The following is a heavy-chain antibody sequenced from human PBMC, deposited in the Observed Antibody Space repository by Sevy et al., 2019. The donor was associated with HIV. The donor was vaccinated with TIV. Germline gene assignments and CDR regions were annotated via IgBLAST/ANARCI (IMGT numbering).Heavy chain of an antibody. Sequence: SENLSLTCAVSGVSISSGAYSWNWIRQPPGKGLEWIGYIYHTGNTYYNPSHKSRITISLDRSKNQFSLRLSSVTAADTAVYFCARDGGTMTTPGSFDIWGQGTMVTVSS. V-gene: IGHV4-30-2*01. CDR2: IYHTGNT. J-gene: IGHJ3*02. D-gene: IGHD4-17*01. CDR1: GVSISSGAYS. CDR3: ARDGGTMTTPGSFDI.